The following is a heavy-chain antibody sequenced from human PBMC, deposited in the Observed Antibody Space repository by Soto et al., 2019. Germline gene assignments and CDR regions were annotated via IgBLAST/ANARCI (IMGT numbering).Heavy chain of an antibody. CDR1: GGSISSYY. CDR3: ARDSEMATLGAFDI. CDR2: IYYSGST. D-gene: IGHD5-12*01. J-gene: IGHJ3*02. V-gene: IGHV4-59*01. Sequence: SETLSLTCTVSGGSISSYYWSWIRQPPGKGLEWIGYIYYSGSTNYNPSLKSRVTISVDTSKNQFSLRLSSVTAADTAVYYCARDSEMATLGAFDIWGQGTMVTVSS.